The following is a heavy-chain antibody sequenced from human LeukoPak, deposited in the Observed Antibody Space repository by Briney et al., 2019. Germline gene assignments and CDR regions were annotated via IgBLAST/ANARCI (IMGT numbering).Heavy chain of an antibody. Sequence: ASVKVSCKASGYTFTDYYLHWVRQAPGQGLEWMGRIDPNRGATIYAQDFQGRITLTRDTSISTAYMELSTLTCDDTAVYYCARDTPSTLHWELDYWGQGALVTVSS. CDR3: ARDTPSTLHWELDY. J-gene: IGHJ4*02. D-gene: IGHD1-26*01. CDR2: IDPNRGAT. CDR1: GYTFTDYY. V-gene: IGHV1-2*06.